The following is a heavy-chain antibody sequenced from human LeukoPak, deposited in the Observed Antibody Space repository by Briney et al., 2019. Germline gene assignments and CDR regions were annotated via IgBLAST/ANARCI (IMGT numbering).Heavy chain of an antibody. V-gene: IGHV1-69*05. D-gene: IGHD5-18*01. CDR1: GGTFSSYA. CDR2: IIPIFGTA. Sequence: ASVKVSCKASGGTFSSYAISWVRQAAGQGLEWMGGIIPIFGTANYAQKFQGRVTITTDESTSTAYMELSSLRSEDTAVYYCASGAGGYSYGSYYYYYMDVWGKGTTVTVSS. J-gene: IGHJ6*03. CDR3: ASGAGGYSYGSYYYYYMDV.